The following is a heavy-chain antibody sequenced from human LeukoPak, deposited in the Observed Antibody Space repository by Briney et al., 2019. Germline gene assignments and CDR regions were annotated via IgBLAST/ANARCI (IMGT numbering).Heavy chain of an antibody. V-gene: IGHV4-59*08. J-gene: IGHJ3*02. CDR2: IYYSGST. CDR1: GCSISSYY. Sequence: SETLSLTCTVSGCSISSYYWSWIRQPPGKGLEWIGYIYYSGSTNYNPSLKSRVTISVDTSKNQFSLKLSSVTAADTAVYYCATYDYGGAFDIWGQGTMVTVSS. CDR3: ATYDYGGAFDI. D-gene: IGHD4-17*01.